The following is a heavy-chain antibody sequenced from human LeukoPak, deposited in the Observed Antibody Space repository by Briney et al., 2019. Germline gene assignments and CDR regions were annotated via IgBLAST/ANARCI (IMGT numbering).Heavy chain of an antibody. Sequence: PGGSLRLSCAASGLIFSSYGMHWVRQAPGKGLEWVAVISYDGSNKYYADSVKGRFTISRDNSKNTLYLQMNSLRAEDTAVYYCAKDLSSSGWYPIDYWGQGTLVTVSS. CDR3: AKDLSSSGWYPIDY. D-gene: IGHD6-19*01. CDR1: GLIFSSYG. V-gene: IGHV3-30*18. J-gene: IGHJ4*02. CDR2: ISYDGSNK.